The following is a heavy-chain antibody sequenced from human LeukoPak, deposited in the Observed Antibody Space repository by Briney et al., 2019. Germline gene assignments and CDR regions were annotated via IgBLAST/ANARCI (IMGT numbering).Heavy chain of an antibody. J-gene: IGHJ4*02. CDR1: GYTFTSYD. CDR3: ARIAAAGNWRLNY. D-gene: IGHD6-13*01. V-gene: IGHV1-8*01. CDR2: MNPNSGNT. Sequence: GASVKVSCKASGYTFTSYDINWVRQATGQGLEWMGWMNPNSGNTGYAQKFQGRITMTRNTSISTAYMELSSLTSEDTAVYYCARIAAAGNWRLNYWGQGTVVTVSS.